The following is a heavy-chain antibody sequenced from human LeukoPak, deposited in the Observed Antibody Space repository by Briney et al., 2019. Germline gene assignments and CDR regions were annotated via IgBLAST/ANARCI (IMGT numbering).Heavy chain of an antibody. J-gene: IGHJ6*03. Sequence: SETLSLTFTVSGDSISPYYWSWIRQPPWKGLEWIGYIHYSGRTNYNPSLKSRITISVDTSKNQFSLKLSSVTAADTAVYYCAKREDYYYYMDVWGKGTTVTVSS. V-gene: IGHV4-59*01. CDR2: IHYSGRT. CDR3: AKREDYYYYMDV. CDR1: GDSISPYY.